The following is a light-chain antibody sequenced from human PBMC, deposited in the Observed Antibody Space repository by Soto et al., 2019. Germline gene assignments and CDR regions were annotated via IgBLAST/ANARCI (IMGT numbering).Light chain of an antibody. CDR2: DAS. CDR1: QSISSW. V-gene: IGKV1-5*01. Sequence: DIQMTQSPSTLSASVGDSVTITCRASQSISSWLAWYQQKPGKAPKLLIYDASSLESGVPSRFSGSGSGTEFTLTISSLQPDDFATYYGQQYNSILGTFGQGTKVEIK. J-gene: IGKJ1*01. CDR3: QQYNSILGT.